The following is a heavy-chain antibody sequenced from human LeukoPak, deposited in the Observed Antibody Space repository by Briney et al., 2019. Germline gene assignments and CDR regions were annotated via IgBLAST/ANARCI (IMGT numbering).Heavy chain of an antibody. CDR3: ERADSGYDQYYFDY. Sequence: SETLSLTCAVYGGSFSGYYWSWIPQPPGKGLEWIGEINHSGSTNYNPSLKSRVTISVDTSKNQFSLKLSCVTAADTDVYDCERADSGYDQYYFDYWGQGTLVTVSS. J-gene: IGHJ4*02. D-gene: IGHD5-12*01. CDR1: GGSFSGYY. V-gene: IGHV4-34*01. CDR2: INHSGST.